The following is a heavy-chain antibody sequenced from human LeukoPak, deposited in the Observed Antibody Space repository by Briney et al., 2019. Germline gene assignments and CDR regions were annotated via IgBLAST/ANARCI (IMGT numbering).Heavy chain of an antibody. Sequence: GGSLRLSCAASGFTFSNYWMSWVRQAPGKGLEWVANIKEDGNKKYYVDSVKGRFTISRDNAKNSLYLQMNSLRAEDTAVYYCARGGLQDYYFDYWGQGTLVTVSS. CDR1: GFTFSNYW. J-gene: IGHJ4*02. V-gene: IGHV3-7*01. D-gene: IGHD4-11*01. CDR2: IKEDGNKK. CDR3: ARGGLQDYYFDY.